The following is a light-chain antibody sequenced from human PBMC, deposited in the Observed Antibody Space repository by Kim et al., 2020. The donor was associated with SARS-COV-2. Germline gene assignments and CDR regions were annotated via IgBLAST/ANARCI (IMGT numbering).Light chain of an antibody. CDR2: SND. J-gene: IGLJ1*01. V-gene: IGLV1-44*01. CDR1: NSNIGSNN. CDR3: AAWDDSLSAYV. Sequence: QPVLTQPPSASGTPGQRVTISCSGSNSNIGSNNVNWYQLSPGAAPKLVVYSNDQRPSGVPDRFSGSKSGTSASLAISGLQSEDEAEYCCAAWDDSLSAYVFGVGTKVTVL.